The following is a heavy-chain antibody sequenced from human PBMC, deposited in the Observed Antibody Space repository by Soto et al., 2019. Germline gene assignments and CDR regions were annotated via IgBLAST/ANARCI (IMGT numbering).Heavy chain of an antibody. CDR3: LHSRGGNVSPFDL. Sequence: QITLEESGPTLVKPTQTLMLTCTYSGFSLSASGVGVGWTRQPPGKTPEWLAVIYWDDDKRYSPSLRNRLTTTKDTSRNQVVLVMTNLDPVDTATYYCLHSRGGNVSPFDLWGQGTLVTVSS. V-gene: IGHV2-5*02. J-gene: IGHJ4*02. CDR1: GFSLSASGVG. CDR2: IYWDDDK. D-gene: IGHD3-10*01.